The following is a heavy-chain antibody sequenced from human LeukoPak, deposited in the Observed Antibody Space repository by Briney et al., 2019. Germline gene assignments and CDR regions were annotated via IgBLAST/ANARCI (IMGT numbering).Heavy chain of an antibody. V-gene: IGHV3-23*01. CDR3: ATDIVVVPAAMVSY. D-gene: IGHD2-2*01. Sequence: GGSLRLSCAASGFTFSSYAMSWVRQAPGKGLEWVSAISGSGGSTYYADSVKGRFTISRDNSKNTLYLQMNSLRAEDTAVYYCATDIVVVPAAMVSYWGQGTPVTVSS. J-gene: IGHJ4*02. CDR1: GFTFSSYA. CDR2: ISGSGGST.